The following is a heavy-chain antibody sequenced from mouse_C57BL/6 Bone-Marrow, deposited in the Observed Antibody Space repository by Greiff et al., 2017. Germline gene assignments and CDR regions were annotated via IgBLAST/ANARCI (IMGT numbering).Heavy chain of an antibody. Sequence: EVKLMESGGGLVKPGGSLKLSCAASGFTFSSYAMSWVRQTPEKRLEWVATISDGGSYTYYPDNVKGRFTISRDNAKNNLYLQMSHLKSEATAMYYCARGGYGYPAWFAYWGQGTLVTVSA. J-gene: IGHJ3*01. D-gene: IGHD2-2*01. CDR2: ISDGGSYT. V-gene: IGHV5-4*03. CDR3: ARGGYGYPAWFAY. CDR1: GFTFSSYA.